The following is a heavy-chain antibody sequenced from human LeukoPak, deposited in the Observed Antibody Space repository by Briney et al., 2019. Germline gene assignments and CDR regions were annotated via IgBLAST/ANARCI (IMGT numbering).Heavy chain of an antibody. CDR2: IGAYNGNT. D-gene: IGHD3-10*01. J-gene: IGHJ4*02. Sequence: ASVKVSCKASGYTFTSYGISWVRQAAGQGREWMGWIGAYNGNTNYAQKLQGRVTMTTDTSTSTAYMELRSLRSDDTAVYYCARDPGYGSGKTAALHYWGQGTLVTVSS. V-gene: IGHV1-18*01. CDR3: ARDPGYGSGKTAALHY. CDR1: GYTFTSYG.